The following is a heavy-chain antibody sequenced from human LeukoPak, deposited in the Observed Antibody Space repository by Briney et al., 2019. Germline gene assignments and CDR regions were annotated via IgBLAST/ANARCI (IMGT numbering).Heavy chain of an antibody. D-gene: IGHD1-26*01. V-gene: IGHV1-8*01. Sequence: EASVKVSCKASGYTFTNYDISWVRQATGQGLEWMGWMSTSSGNTGYAQKFQGRRTMTRDTSITTVYMELSSLRSDDTAVYYCARVAGSIDYWGEGTLVTVSS. CDR2: MSTSSGNT. CDR3: ARVAGSIDY. J-gene: IGHJ4*02. CDR1: GYTFTNYD.